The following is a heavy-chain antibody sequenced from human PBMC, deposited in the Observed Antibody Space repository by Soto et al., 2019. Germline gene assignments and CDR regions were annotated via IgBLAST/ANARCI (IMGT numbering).Heavy chain of an antibody. CDR2: IIPIFGTA. Sequence: GASVKVSCKASGGTFSSYAISWVRQAPGQGLEWMGGIIPIFGTANYAQKFQGRVTITADESTSTAYMELSSLRSEDTAVYYCARNTYYDILNLTYYYYGMDVWGQGTTVTVSS. CDR1: GGTFSSYA. D-gene: IGHD3-9*01. CDR3: ARNTYYDILNLTYYYYGMDV. J-gene: IGHJ6*02. V-gene: IGHV1-69*13.